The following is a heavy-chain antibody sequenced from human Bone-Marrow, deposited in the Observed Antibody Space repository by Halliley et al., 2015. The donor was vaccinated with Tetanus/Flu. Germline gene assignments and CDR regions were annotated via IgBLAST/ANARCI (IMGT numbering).Heavy chain of an antibody. V-gene: IGHV4-39*01. Sequence: LRLSCTVSGGSINTNSYYWVWLRKSPGNRLEWIGTVFYSGTTSYNPSLAGRVSLSVGPSRNQFSLELRSVTAADSSVYFCAKMEGASGHSYNGRRGILDVWGQGTTVTVSS. CDR3: AKMEGASGHSYNGRRGILDV. CDR1: GGSINTNSYY. CDR2: VFYSGTT. D-gene: IGHD2-8*01. J-gene: IGHJ6*02.